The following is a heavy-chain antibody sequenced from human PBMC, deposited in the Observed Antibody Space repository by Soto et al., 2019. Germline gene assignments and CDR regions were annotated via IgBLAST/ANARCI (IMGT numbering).Heavy chain of an antibody. CDR1: GGSFSGYY. V-gene: IGHV4-34*01. CDR2: INHSGST. D-gene: IGHD3-3*01. J-gene: IGHJ4*02. CDR3: AIGRGYDFWSGYYKSPSNDY. Sequence: SETLSLTCAVYGGSFSGYYWSWIRQPPGKGLEWIGEINHSGSTNYNPSLKSRVTISVDTSKNQFSLKLSSVTAADTAVYYCAIGRGYDFWSGYYKSPSNDYWGQGTLVTVSS.